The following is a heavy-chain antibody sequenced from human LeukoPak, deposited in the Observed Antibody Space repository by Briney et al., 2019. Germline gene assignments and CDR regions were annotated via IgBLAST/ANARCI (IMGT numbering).Heavy chain of an antibody. V-gene: IGHV3-30*18. CDR2: ISYDGSNK. Sequence: GGSLRLSCAASGFTFSSYGMHWVRQAPGKGLEWVAVISYDGSNKYYADSVKGRFTISRDNSKNTLYLQVNSLRAEGTAVYYCAKGNWFDPWGQGTLVTVSS. CDR1: GFTFSSYG. J-gene: IGHJ5*02. CDR3: AKGNWFDP.